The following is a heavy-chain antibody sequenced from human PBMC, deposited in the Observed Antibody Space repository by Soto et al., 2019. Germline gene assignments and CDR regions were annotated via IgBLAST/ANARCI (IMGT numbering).Heavy chain of an antibody. D-gene: IGHD3-10*01. V-gene: IGHV1-24*01. Sequence: ASVKVSCKVSGYTLTELSMHWVRQAPGKGLEWMGGFDPEDGETIYAQKFQGRVTMTEDTSTDTAYMELSSLRSEDTAVYYCATDHRRVPYYYGSGSVRDYWGQGTLVTVS. CDR2: FDPEDGET. J-gene: IGHJ4*02. CDR3: ATDHRRVPYYYGSGSVRDY. CDR1: GYTLTELS.